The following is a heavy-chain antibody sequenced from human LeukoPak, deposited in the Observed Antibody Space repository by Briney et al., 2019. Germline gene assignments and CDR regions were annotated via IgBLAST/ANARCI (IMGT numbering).Heavy chain of an antibody. V-gene: IGHV1-2*02. CDR3: ARVPGYCSSTSCYAFDY. CDR2: INPNSGGT. Sequence: GASVKVSCKTSGYTFSGYYIHWVRQAPGQGLEWMGWINPNSGGTNYAQKFQGRVTMTRDTSISTAYMELSRLRSDDTAVYYCARVPGYCSSTSCYAFDYWGQGTLVTVSS. J-gene: IGHJ4*02. D-gene: IGHD2-2*01. CDR1: GYTFSGYY.